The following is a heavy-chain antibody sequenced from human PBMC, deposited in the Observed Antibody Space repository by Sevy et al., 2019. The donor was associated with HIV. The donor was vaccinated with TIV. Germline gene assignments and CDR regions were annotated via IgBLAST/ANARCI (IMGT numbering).Heavy chain of an antibody. Sequence: GGSLRLSCAASGFTFSHYGMHWVRQAPGKGLEWVTFIQYDGNNKYYADSVKGRFTISRDNSKNMFFLQMNDLRAEDTARYYCAKNTAAAGVGGFDYWGQGALVTVSS. D-gene: IGHD6-13*01. CDR2: IQYDGNNK. CDR3: AKNTAAAGVGGFDY. CDR1: GFTFSHYG. V-gene: IGHV3-30*02. J-gene: IGHJ4*02.